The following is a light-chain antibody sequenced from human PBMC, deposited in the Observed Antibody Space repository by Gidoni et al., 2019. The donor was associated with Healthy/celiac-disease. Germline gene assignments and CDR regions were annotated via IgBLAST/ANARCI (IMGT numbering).Light chain of an antibody. J-gene: IGKJ2*01. CDR2: KAS. V-gene: IGKV1-5*03. Sequence: DNQMPQSPSTRSASVGDRVTITCRASQSISSWLAWYQQKPGKAPKLLIYKASSLESGVPSRFSGSGSGTEFTLTISSLQPDDFATYYFQQYNSYLYTFGQGTKLEIK. CDR1: QSISSW. CDR3: QQYNSYLYT.